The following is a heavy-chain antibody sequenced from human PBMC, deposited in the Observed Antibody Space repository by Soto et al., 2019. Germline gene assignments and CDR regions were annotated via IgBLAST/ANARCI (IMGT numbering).Heavy chain of an antibody. V-gene: IGHV3-33*01. D-gene: IGHD3-22*01. CDR2: IWYDGSNK. CDR1: GFTFINYG. Sequence: GGSLRLSCAASGFTFINYGMHWVRQAPGKGLEWVAVIWYDGSNKYYADSVRGRFTISRDNAKNSLYLQMNSLRDEDKAVYYCARSEFYFGSSGYHFDYWGQGTLVTIPS. CDR3: ARSEFYFGSSGYHFDY. J-gene: IGHJ4*02.